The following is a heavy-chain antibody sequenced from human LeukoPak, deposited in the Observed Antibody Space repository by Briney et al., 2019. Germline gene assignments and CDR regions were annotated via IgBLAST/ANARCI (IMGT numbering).Heavy chain of an antibody. CDR1: GFTFSSYN. V-gene: IGHV3-21*01. Sequence: GGSLRLSCAASGFTFSSYNMNWVRQAPGKGLVWVSRINSNSSYIYYADSVKGRFTISRDNAKNTLYLQMNSLRAEDTAVYYCAREVGWELRDFDYWGQGTLVTVSS. J-gene: IGHJ4*02. D-gene: IGHD1-26*01. CDR2: INSNSSYI. CDR3: AREVGWELRDFDY.